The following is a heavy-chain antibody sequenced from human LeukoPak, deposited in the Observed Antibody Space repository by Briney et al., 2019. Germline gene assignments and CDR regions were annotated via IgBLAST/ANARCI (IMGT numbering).Heavy chain of an antibody. Sequence: PSETLSLTCAVYGGSFSGYYWSWIRQPPGKGLEWIGEINHSGSTNYNPSLKSRVTISVDTSKNQFSLKLSSVTAADTAVYYCARSIRGVSSLGSWFDPWGQGTLVTVSS. J-gene: IGHJ5*02. CDR1: GGSFSGYY. CDR2: INHSGST. D-gene: IGHD2-8*01. CDR3: ARSIRGVSSLGSWFDP. V-gene: IGHV4-34*01.